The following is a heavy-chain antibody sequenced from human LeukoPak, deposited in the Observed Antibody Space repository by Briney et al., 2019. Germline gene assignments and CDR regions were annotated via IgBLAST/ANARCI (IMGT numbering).Heavy chain of an antibody. Sequence: GSSVKVSCKASGGTFSSYAISWVRPAPGQGLEWMGTIIPIVGIANYAQKFQGRVTITADKFTSTAYMELSSLRSEDTAVYYCARDGEMATIYFDYWGQGTLVTVSS. V-gene: IGHV1-69*04. CDR3: ARDGEMATIYFDY. CDR1: GGTFSSYA. J-gene: IGHJ4*02. D-gene: IGHD5-24*01. CDR2: IIPIVGIA.